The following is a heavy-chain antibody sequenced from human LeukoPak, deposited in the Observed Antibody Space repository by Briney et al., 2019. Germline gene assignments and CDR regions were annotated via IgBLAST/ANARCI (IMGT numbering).Heavy chain of an antibody. CDR2: ISGGGGVT. J-gene: IGHJ4*02. CDR3: AKDLSPTRVTLQLDY. V-gene: IGHV3-23*01. CDR1: GFTLSSYA. D-gene: IGHD4-17*01. Sequence: GGSLRLSCAASGFTLSSYAMSWVRQAPGKGLEWVSAISGGGGVTYYADSVKGRFTISRDNSKNTLYLQMNSLRAEDTAVYYCAKDLSPTRVTLQLDYWGQGTLVTVSS.